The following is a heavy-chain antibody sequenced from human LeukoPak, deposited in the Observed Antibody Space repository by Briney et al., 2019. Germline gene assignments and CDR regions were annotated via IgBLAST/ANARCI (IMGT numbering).Heavy chain of an antibody. J-gene: IGHJ5*02. CDR1: GYSFTSYG. CDR2: ISAYNGNT. V-gene: IGHV1-18*01. D-gene: IGHD3-10*01. Sequence: ASVKVSCKASGYSFTSYGINWVRQAPGQGLEWKGWISAYNGNTKYAQKFQGRVTMTTDTSTSTAYMELRSLRSDDTAVYYCARAMYYSGSGSYLRFDPWGQGTLVTVSS. CDR3: ARAMYYSGSGSYLRFDP.